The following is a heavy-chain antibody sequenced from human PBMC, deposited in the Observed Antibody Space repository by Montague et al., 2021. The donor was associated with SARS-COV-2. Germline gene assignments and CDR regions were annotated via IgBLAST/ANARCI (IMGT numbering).Heavy chain of an antibody. D-gene: IGHD3-10*01. V-gene: IGHV3-30-3*01. CDR1: GFTFSSYA. Sequence: SLSLSCAASGFTFSSYAMHWVRQAPGKGLEWVAVISYDGSNKYYSDSVXGRFTISRDNSKNTLYLQMNSLRAEDTAVYYCARDAYGSGSYYFDYWGQGTLVTASS. CDR3: ARDAYGSGSYYFDY. J-gene: IGHJ4*02. CDR2: ISYDGSNK.